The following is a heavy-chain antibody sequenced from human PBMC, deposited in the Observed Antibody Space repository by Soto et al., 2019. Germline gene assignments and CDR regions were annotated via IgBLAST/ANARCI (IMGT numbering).Heavy chain of an antibody. J-gene: IGHJ6*02. CDR1: GFTFSSYA. V-gene: IGHV3-23*01. CDR2: ISGSGGST. Sequence: VGSLRLSCAASGFTFSSYAMSWVRQAPGKGLEWVSAISGSGGSTYYADSVKGRFTISRDNSKNTLYLQMNSLRAEDTAVYYCAKDRAPVGYYYYYGMDVWGQGATVTVSS. CDR3: AKDRAPVGYYYYYGMDV. D-gene: IGHD2-2*01.